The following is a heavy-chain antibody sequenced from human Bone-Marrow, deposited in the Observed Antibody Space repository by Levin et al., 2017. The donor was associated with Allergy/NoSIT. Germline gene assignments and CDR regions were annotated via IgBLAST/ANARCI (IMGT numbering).Heavy chain of an antibody. D-gene: IGHD6-19*01. CDR2: ISYDGSNK. J-gene: IGHJ4*02. CDR3: ARRSYSGWVDY. Sequence: PGGSLRLSCAASGFTFSSYGMHWVRQAPGKGLEWVAVISYDGSNKYYAASVKGRFTISRDNSKNTLYLQMNRLRAEDTGVYYCARRSYSGWVDYWGQGTLVTVSS. V-gene: IGHV3-30*03. CDR1: GFTFSSYG.